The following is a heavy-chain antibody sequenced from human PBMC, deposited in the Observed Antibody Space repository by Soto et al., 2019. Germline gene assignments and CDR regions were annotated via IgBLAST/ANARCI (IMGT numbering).Heavy chain of an antibody. CDR2: ISSSGSTI. Sequence: QVQLVESGGGLVKPGGSLRLSCAASGFTFSDYYMSWIRQAPGKGLEWVSYISSSGSTIYYADSVKGRFSISRDNAKNSLYLQMNSLRAEDTAVHYCARYCISTSCYPGHYYYGMDVWGQGTTVTVSS. J-gene: IGHJ6*02. CDR3: ARYCISTSCYPGHYYYGMDV. V-gene: IGHV3-11*01. D-gene: IGHD2-2*01. CDR1: GFTFSDYY.